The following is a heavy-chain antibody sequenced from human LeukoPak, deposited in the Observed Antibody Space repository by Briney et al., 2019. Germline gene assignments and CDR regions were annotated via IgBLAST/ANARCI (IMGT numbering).Heavy chain of an antibody. CDR2: INPKSAGT. V-gene: IGHV1-2*02. J-gene: IGHJ4*02. D-gene: IGHD6-19*01. Sequence: ASMKVSCKASGYTFTGYYIHWVRQAPGQGLEWMGWINPKSAGTNYAQKFQGRVTTTRDTSISTTYMELSRLRSDDTAVYYCARDLGISGWYAPPLGYFDYWGQGTLVTVSS. CDR1: GYTFTGYY. CDR3: ARDLGISGWYAPPLGYFDY.